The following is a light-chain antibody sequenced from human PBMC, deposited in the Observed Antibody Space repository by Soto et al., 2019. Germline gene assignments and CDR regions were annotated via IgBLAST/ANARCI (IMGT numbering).Light chain of an antibody. J-gene: IGKJ1*01. CDR2: AAS. CDR3: QQCGSSPWT. V-gene: IGKV3-20*01. Sequence: EIVLMQSPGTLSLSPGERATLSCRASQSVSSYYLAWYQQKPGQAPRLLTYAASSRATGIPDRFSGGGSGTDFTLTISRLEPEDFAVYYCQQCGSSPWTFGQGTKVDIK. CDR1: QSVSSYY.